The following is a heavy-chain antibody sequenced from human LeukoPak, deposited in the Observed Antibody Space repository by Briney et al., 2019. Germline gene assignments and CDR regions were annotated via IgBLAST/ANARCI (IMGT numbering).Heavy chain of an antibody. CDR3: AKGLHGVSFSFDY. CDR2: INGDALTA. V-gene: IGHV3-43*02. Sequence: GESLRLSCAASGFTFGDYSMHWVRQTPGKGLGWVSLINGDALTAHYGDSVRGRFTISRNNSKNSLYLQMNGLRTEDTAFYYCAKGLHGVSFSFDYWGRGTLVTVSS. D-gene: IGHD5-24*01. CDR1: GFTFGDYS. J-gene: IGHJ4*02.